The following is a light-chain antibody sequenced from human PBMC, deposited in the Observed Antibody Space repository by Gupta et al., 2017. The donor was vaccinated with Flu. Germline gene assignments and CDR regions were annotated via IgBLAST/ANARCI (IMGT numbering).Light chain of an antibody. CDR3: SSYTSGSTLVVA. J-gene: IGLJ2*01. CDR1: TSDVGGYNS. CDR2: DVS. V-gene: IGLV2-14*01. Sequence: QSALTQRASVSGSPGQSITISCTGTTSDVGGYNSVSWYQQRPGTAPKLMIYDVSNRPSGISNRFSGSKSGNTASLTISGLQAEDEADYYCSSYTSGSTLVVAFGGGTKLTVL.